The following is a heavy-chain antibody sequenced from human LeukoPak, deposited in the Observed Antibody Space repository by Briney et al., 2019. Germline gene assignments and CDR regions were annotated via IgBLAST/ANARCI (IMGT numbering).Heavy chain of an antibody. D-gene: IGHD3-10*01. V-gene: IGHV3-53*01. CDR2: IYSGGST. CDR1: GFTVSSNY. J-gene: IGHJ4*02. Sequence: GGSLRLSCAASGFTVSSNYMSWVRQARGKGLEWVSVIYSGGSTYYADSVKGRFTTSRDNSKSTLYIQMNSLRAEDTAVYYCARAKPKNMVRGLIMRRESRYYFDYWGQGTLVTVSS. CDR3: ARAKPKNMVRGLIMRRESRYYFDY.